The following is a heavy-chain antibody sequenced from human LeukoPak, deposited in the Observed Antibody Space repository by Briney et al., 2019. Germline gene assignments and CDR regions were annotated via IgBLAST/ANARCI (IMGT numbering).Heavy chain of an antibody. Sequence: GGSLRLSCAASGFTFAVYGMHWVRQTPGKGLEWVSGISWNSGSIGYADSVKGRFTISRDNAKNSLYLQMNSLRAEDTALYYCAKDIFYDSKARGFDYWGQGTLVTVSS. J-gene: IGHJ4*02. CDR2: ISWNSGSI. V-gene: IGHV3-9*01. CDR1: GFTFAVYG. CDR3: AKDIFYDSKARGFDY. D-gene: IGHD3-22*01.